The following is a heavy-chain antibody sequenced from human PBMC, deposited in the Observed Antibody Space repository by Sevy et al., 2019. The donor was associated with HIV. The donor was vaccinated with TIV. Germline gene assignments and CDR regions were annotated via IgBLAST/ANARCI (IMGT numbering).Heavy chain of an antibody. CDR3: AKAGYDSSGYDY. Sequence: GGSLRLSCAASGFTFDDYTMHWVRQAPGKGLEWVSLISWDGGSTYYADPVKGRFTISRDNSKNSLYLQMNSLRTEDTALYYCAKAGYDSSGYDYWGQGTLVTVSS. CDR2: ISWDGGST. D-gene: IGHD3-22*01. CDR1: GFTFDDYT. J-gene: IGHJ4*02. V-gene: IGHV3-43*01.